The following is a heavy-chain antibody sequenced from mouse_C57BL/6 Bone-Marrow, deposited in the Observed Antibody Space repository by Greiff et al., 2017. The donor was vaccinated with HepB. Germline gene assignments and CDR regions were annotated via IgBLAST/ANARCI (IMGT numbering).Heavy chain of an antibody. CDR3: ARQLRLPYYYAMDY. Sequence: EVMLVESGPELVKPGASVKISCKASGYSFTGYYMHWVKQSHGNILDWIGYIYPYNGVSSYNQKFKGKATLTVDKSSSTAYMELRSLTSEDSAVYYCARQLRLPYYYAMDYWGQGTSVTVSS. V-gene: IGHV1-31*01. CDR2: IYPYNGVS. CDR1: GYSFTGYY. D-gene: IGHD3-2*02. J-gene: IGHJ4*01.